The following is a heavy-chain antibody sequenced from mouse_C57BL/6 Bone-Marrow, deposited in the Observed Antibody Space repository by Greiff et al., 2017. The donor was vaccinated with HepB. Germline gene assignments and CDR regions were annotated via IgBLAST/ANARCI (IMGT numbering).Heavy chain of an antibody. J-gene: IGHJ2*01. CDR2: IDPSDSYT. CDR1: GYTFTSYW. Sequence: QVQLQQPGAELVMPGASVKLSCKASGYTFTSYWMHWVKQRPGQGLEWIGEIDPSDSYTNYNQKFKGKSTLTVDKSSSTADMQLSSLTSEDSAVYYGARGGYFYYFDYWGQGTTLTVSS. V-gene: IGHV1-69*01. D-gene: IGHD2-3*01. CDR3: ARGGYFYYFDY.